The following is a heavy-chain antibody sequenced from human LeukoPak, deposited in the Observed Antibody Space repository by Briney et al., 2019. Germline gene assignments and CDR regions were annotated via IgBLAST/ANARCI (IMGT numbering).Heavy chain of an antibody. CDR1: GFTFSSYS. J-gene: IGHJ4*02. CDR2: ISSSSSYI. CDR3: ARDEGDYSSGWYFDY. Sequence: GGSLRLSCAASGFTFSSYSMNWVRQAPGKGLEWVSSISSSSSYIYYADSVKGRFTISRDNAKNSLYLQMNSLRAEDTAVYYCARDEGDYSSGWYFDYWGQGTRVTDSS. D-gene: IGHD6-19*01. V-gene: IGHV3-21*01.